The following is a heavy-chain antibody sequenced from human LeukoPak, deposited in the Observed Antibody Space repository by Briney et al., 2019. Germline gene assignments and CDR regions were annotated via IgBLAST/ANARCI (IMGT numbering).Heavy chain of an antibody. J-gene: IGHJ4*02. V-gene: IGHV1-2*06. CDR1: GYTFTGYY. CDR3: ARDSSWLQLPFDY. Sequence: GASVKVSCKASGYTFTGYYMHWVRQAPGQGLEWMGRINPNSGGTNYAQKFQGRVTMTRDTSISTAYMELSRLRSDDTAVYYCARDSSWLQLPFDYWGQGTLVTVSS. CDR2: INPNSGGT. D-gene: IGHD5-24*01.